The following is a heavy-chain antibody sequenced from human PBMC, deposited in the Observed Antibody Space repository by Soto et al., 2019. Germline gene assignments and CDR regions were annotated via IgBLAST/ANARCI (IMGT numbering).Heavy chain of an antibody. J-gene: IGHJ6*02. D-gene: IGHD2-2*01. CDR3: ARARIVAVSGRTGGYYYYAMDL. CDR1: GGTFTSYS. Sequence: QVQLEQSGAEVKRPGSSVKVSCRGSGGTFTSYSINWVRRAPGQGPEWMGAVIPRFGTTTYAQRFEGRVTVTADASTSTVFMEMGGLRSEDTAVYFCARARIVAVSGRTGGYYYYAMDLWGQGTAVIVSS. CDR2: VIPRFGTT. V-gene: IGHV1-69*01.